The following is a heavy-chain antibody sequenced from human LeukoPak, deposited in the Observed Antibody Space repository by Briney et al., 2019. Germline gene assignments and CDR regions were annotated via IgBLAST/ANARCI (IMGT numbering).Heavy chain of an antibody. D-gene: IGHD6-13*01. Sequence: SSETLSLTCTVSGGSISSSSYYWGWIRQPPGKGLEWIGSIYYSGSTYYNPSLKSRVTISVDTSKNQFSLKLSSVTAADTAVYYCARYVAAAGIDAFDIWGQGTMVTVSS. J-gene: IGHJ3*02. V-gene: IGHV4-39*07. CDR2: IYYSGST. CDR1: GGSISSSSYY. CDR3: ARYVAAAGIDAFDI.